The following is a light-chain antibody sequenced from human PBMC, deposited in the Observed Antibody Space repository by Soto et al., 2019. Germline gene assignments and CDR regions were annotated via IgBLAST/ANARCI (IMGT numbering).Light chain of an antibody. Sequence: EIVMTQSPPTLSVSPGERATLSCRASQSVSSNLARYQQKPGQSPRLLIYGASTRATGVPARFSGSGSGTEFTLTISRLEPEDFAVYYCQQYGSSPTITFGQGTRLEI. CDR2: GAS. J-gene: IGKJ5*01. CDR1: QSVSSN. V-gene: IGKV3-15*01. CDR3: QQYGSSPTIT.